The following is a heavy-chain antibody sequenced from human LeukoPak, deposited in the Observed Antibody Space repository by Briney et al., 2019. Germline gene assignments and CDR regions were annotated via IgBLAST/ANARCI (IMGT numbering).Heavy chain of an antibody. Sequence: GGSLRLSCAASGFTFSSYGMHWVRQAPGMGLEWVAVIWYDGSNKYYADSVKGRFTISRDNSKNTLYLQMNSLRAEDTAVYYCARVNVLTGYYKGYYGMDVWGQGTTVTVSS. J-gene: IGHJ6*02. CDR3: ARVNVLTGYYKGYYGMDV. D-gene: IGHD3-9*01. CDR2: IWYDGSNK. V-gene: IGHV3-33*01. CDR1: GFTFSSYG.